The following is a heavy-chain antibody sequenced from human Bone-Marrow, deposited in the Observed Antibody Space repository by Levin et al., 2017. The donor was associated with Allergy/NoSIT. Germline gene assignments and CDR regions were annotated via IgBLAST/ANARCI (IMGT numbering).Heavy chain of an antibody. J-gene: IGHJ4*02. CDR3: VRQGYSSSSRSDY. CDR2: IYYSGST. D-gene: IGHD6-6*01. V-gene: IGHV4-39*01. CDR1: GGSISSSSYY. Sequence: TSETLSLTCTVSGGSISSSSYYWGWIRQPPGKGLEWIGSIYYSGSTYYKPSLKSRVTISVDTSKNQFSLKLNSVTAADTAVYYCVRQGYSSSSRSDYWGQGTLVTVSS.